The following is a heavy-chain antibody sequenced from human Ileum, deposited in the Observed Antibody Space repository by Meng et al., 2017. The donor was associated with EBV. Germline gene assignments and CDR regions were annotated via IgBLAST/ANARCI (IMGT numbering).Heavy chain of an antibody. D-gene: IGHD6-19*01. J-gene: IGHJ4*02. CDR1: GYTFTSYD. Sequence: AQLVQSGGEVNKPGASVKVACKASGYTFTSYDINWVRRGTGQGIEWMEWMNPNRGTTGYAQKFQGRVTMTRNSSNSTAYMDLSSLRSEDTAVYYCATGVADFEYWGQGTLVTVSS. CDR2: MNPNRGTT. CDR3: ATGVADFEY. V-gene: IGHV1-8*01.